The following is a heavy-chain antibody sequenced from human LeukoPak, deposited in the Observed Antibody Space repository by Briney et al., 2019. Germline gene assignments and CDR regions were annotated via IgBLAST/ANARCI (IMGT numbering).Heavy chain of an antibody. CDR1: GYTFTSYA. CDR3: ATTSPGIAAAGADY. J-gene: IGHJ4*02. V-gene: IGHV7-4-1*02. Sequence: ASVKVSCKASGYTFTSYAMNWVRQAPGQGLEWMGWINTNTGNPTYAQGFTGRFVFSLDTSVSTAYLQISSLKAEDTAVYYYATTSPGIAAAGADYWGQGTLVTVSS. D-gene: IGHD6-13*01. CDR2: INTNTGNP.